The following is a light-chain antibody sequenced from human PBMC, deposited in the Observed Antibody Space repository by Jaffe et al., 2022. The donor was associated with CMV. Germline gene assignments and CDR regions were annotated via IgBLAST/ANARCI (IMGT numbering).Light chain of an antibody. V-gene: IGKV4-1*01. J-gene: IGKJ1*01. CDR3: QQYYSLPRT. Sequence: DIVMTQSPDSLAVSLGARATIHCKSSQNVFHSSTSTHHLAWYQQKAGQPPKVLIYGASTRESGVPDRFSGSGSGTDFSLTITNVQAEDVSVYYCQQYYSLPRTFGQGTKVEIK. CDR2: GAS. CDR1: QNVFHSSTSTHH.